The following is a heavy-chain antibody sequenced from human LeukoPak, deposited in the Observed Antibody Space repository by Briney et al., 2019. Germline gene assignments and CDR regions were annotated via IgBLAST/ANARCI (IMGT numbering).Heavy chain of an antibody. CDR2: IIPIFGTA. Sequence: GASVKVSCKASGYTFTSYAISWVRQAPGQGLEWMGGIIPIFGTANYAQKFQGRVTITADESTSTAYMELSSLRSEDTAVYYCARMNSGSYYSAFDIWGQGAMVTVSS. D-gene: IGHD1-26*01. J-gene: IGHJ3*02. V-gene: IGHV1-69*13. CDR1: GYTFTSYA. CDR3: ARMNSGSYYSAFDI.